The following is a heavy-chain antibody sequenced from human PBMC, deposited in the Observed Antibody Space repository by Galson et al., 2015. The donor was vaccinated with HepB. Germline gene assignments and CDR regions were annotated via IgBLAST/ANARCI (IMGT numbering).Heavy chain of an antibody. CDR2: IAHDASNQ. Sequence: SLRLSCAASGFGFRGFAMHWVRQAPGKGLEWVAFIAHDASNQYYADSVKGRFTISRDNSKNMLYLQMDGLRAEDTAVYHCARTGYSTKWYGAHDSWGQGTLVTASS. CDR1: GFGFRGFA. D-gene: IGHD6-13*01. V-gene: IGHV3-33*01. CDR3: ARTGYSTKWYGAHDS. J-gene: IGHJ5*02.